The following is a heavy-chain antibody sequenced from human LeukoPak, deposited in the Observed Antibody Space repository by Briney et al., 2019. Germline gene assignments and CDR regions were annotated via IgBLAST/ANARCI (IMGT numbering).Heavy chain of an antibody. CDR1: GFTFSDYY. D-gene: IGHD5-12*01. J-gene: IGHJ4*02. Sequence: SGGSLRLSCAASGFTFSDYYMSWIRQAPGKGLEWVSYISSSSSYTNYADSVKGRFTISRDNAKNSLYLQMNSLRAEDTAVYYCARDQFSSGYDLGGYGDSTPRDFDYWGQGTLVTVSS. V-gene: IGHV3-11*05. CDR2: ISSSSSYT. CDR3: ARDQFSSGYDLGGYGDSTPRDFDY.